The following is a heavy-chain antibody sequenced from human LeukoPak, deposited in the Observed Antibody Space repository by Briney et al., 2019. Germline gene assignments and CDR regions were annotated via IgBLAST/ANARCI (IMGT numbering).Heavy chain of an antibody. D-gene: IGHD1-26*01. CDR1: GGSISSYY. CDR2: IYYSGST. CDR3: ARVDSGTYKATFDI. J-gene: IGHJ3*02. V-gene: IGHV4-59*01. Sequence: SETLSLTCTVSGGSISSYYWSWIRQPPGKGLEWIGYIYYSGSTNYNPSLKSRVTISVDTSKNQFSLKISSVTAADTAVYYCARVDSGTYKATFDIWGQGTMVTVSS.